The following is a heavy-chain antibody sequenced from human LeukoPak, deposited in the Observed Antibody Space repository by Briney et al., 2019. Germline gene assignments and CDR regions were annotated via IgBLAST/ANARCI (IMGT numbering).Heavy chain of an antibody. CDR3: ARDHIVVVPKTPFNWFDP. D-gene: IGHD2-21*01. Sequence: SETLSLTCTVSGGSISSYYWSWIRQPPGKGLEWIGYIYYSGSTNYNPSLKSRVTMSVDTSKNQFSLKLSSVTAADTAVYYCARDHIVVVPKTPFNWFDPWGQGTLVTVSS. CDR1: GGSISSYY. V-gene: IGHV4-59*12. CDR2: IYYSGST. J-gene: IGHJ5*02.